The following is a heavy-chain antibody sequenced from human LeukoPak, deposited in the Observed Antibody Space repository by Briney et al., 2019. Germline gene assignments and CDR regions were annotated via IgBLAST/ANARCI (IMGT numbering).Heavy chain of an antibody. D-gene: IGHD6-13*01. V-gene: IGHV4-59*12. Sequence: SETLSLTCTVSGGSISSYYWSWIRQPPGKGLEWIGYIYYSGSTNYNPSLKSRVTISVDTSKNQFSLNLSSVTAADTAVYYCARDGSSSWYYAFDIWGQGTMVTVSS. CDR1: GGSISSYY. CDR2: IYYSGST. J-gene: IGHJ3*02. CDR3: ARDGSSSWYYAFDI.